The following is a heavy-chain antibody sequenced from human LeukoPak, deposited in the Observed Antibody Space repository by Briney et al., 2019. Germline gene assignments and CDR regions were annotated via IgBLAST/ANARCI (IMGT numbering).Heavy chain of an antibody. CDR1: GYTFTSFD. CDR2: INPNSGNT. CDR3: ARGNKDYGDYARGLSDY. V-gene: IGHV1-8*01. Sequence: WASVKVSCKASGYTFTSFDINWVRQATGQGPERMGWINPNSGNTGYAQKFQGRVTMTRNTSITTAYMELSSLRSEDTAVYYCARGNKDYGDYARGLSDYWGQGTLVTVSS. J-gene: IGHJ4*02. D-gene: IGHD4-17*01.